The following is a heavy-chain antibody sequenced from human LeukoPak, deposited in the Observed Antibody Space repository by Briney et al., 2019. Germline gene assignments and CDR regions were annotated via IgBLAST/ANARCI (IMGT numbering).Heavy chain of an antibody. CDR2: ISSSSSYI. Sequence: GGSLRLSCAASGFTFSSYSMNWVRQAPGKGLEWVSSISSSSSYIYYADSVKGRFTISRDNAKNSLYLQMNSLRAEDTAVYYCARGVGVSYTAMATFDYWGQGTLVTVSS. CDR1: GFTFSSYS. V-gene: IGHV3-21*01. D-gene: IGHD5-18*01. J-gene: IGHJ4*02. CDR3: ARGVGVSYTAMATFDY.